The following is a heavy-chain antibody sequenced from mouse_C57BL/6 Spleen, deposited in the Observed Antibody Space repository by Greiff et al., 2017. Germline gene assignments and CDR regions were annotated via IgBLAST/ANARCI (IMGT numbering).Heavy chain of an antibody. J-gene: IGHJ3*01. Sequence: QVQLKESGAELVKPGASVKVSCKASGYSFTSSWMHWVKQRPGQGLEWIGRIHPSASDTNYNQKFKGKATLTVDKSSSTAYMQLSSLTSEDAAVYYCADGNFCWFAYWGQGTLVTVSA. CDR1: GYSFTSSW. CDR3: ADGNFCWFAY. CDR2: IHPSASDT. V-gene: IGHV1-74*01. D-gene: IGHD2-1*01.